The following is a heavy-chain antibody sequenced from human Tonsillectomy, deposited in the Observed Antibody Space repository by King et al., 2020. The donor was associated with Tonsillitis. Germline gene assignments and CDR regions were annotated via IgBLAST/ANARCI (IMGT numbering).Heavy chain of an antibody. D-gene: IGHD2-15*01. J-gene: IGHJ5*02. CDR2: IFHSENT. V-gene: IGHV4-31*03. Sequence: QLQESGPGLVKPSQTLSLTCTVSGGSIGGGAFYWSWIRQHPGKGLEWIGYIFHSENTYYNPSLKIRLIISVDTSENQFSLKLSSVTAAGTAVYYCARYEGGVFDPWGQGTLVTVSS. CDR3: ARYEGGVFDP. CDR1: GGSIGGGAFY.